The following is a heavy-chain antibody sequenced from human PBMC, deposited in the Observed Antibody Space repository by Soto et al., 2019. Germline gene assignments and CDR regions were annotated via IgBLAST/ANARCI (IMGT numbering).Heavy chain of an antibody. V-gene: IGHV4-39*01. J-gene: IGHJ4*02. CDR3: ARSKRPRIVVVPAAFDF. CDR2: MYYNGNT. CDR1: GGSFTSTNYF. Sequence: PSETLSLTCTVSGGSFTSTNYFWGWIRQPPGKGLEWIGYMYYNGNTFYRPSLKSRVTMSVDTSKRQFSLKLSSVTAMDTVVYYCARSKRPRIVVVPAAFDFWGQGTLVTVSS. D-gene: IGHD2-2*01.